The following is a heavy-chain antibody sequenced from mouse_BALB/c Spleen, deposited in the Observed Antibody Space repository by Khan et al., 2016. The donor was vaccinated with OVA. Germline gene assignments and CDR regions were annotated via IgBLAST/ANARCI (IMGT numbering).Heavy chain of an antibody. Sequence: QVQLQQSGPGLVAPSQSLSITCTVSGFSLTNYGVHWVRQPPGKGLEWLGLIWAGGSTDYNWALMSRLSISIDNSKSLVFLIMNSLQTDEKAWYYCAIAKYGASYWGQGTLLTVSA. D-gene: IGHD3-1*01. CDR2: IWAGGST. CDR1: GFSLTNYG. J-gene: IGHJ3*01. V-gene: IGHV2-9*02. CDR3: AIAKYGASY.